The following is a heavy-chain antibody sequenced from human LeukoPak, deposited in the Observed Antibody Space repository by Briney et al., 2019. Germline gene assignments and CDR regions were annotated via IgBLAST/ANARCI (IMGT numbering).Heavy chain of an antibody. CDR3: ARHTYYYDSSGYYPGY. J-gene: IGHJ4*02. V-gene: IGHV5-10-1*01. CDR2: IDPSDSYT. Sequence: GESLRISCKGSGYSFTSYWIGWVRQMPGKGLEWMGRIDPSDSYTNYSPSFQGHVTISADKSISTAYLQWSSLKASDTAMYYCARHTYYYDSSGYYPGYWGQGTLDTVSS. D-gene: IGHD3-22*01. CDR1: GYSFTSYW.